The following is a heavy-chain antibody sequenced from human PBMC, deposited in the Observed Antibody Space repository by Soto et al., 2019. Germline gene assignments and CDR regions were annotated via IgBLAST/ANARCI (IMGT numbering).Heavy chain of an antibody. D-gene: IGHD4-17*01. J-gene: IGHJ4*02. CDR1: GVSFNGSA. V-gene: IGHV3-73*01. Sequence: GGSLRLSCAGSGVSFNGSAIHWVRQTSGKGLEWVGRIRGKSNNYATAYVASVKDRFTISRDDSKNTAYLQMNSLRVEDTAVYYCARVGYNDYENDYWGQGTLVTVSS. CDR2: IRGKSNNYAT. CDR3: ARVGYNDYENDY.